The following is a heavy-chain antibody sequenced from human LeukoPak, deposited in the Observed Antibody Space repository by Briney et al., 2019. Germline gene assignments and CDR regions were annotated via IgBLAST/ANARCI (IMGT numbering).Heavy chain of an antibody. CDR3: AKDRGGPEGVGMDV. CDR1: GFTFSSYG. J-gene: IGHJ6*02. Sequence: PGGSLRLSCAASGFTFSSYGMHWVRQAPGKGMEWVAVISYDGSNKYYADSVKGRFTISRDNSKNTLYLQMNSLRAEDTAVYYCAKDRGGPEGVGMDVWGQGTTVTVSS. V-gene: IGHV3-30*18. D-gene: IGHD3-10*01. CDR2: ISYDGSNK.